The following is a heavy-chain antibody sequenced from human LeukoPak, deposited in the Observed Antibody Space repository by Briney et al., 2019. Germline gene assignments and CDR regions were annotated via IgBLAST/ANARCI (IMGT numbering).Heavy chain of an antibody. CDR1: GFTFSNFW. CDR3: AKSSSSGWSCYSYGMDV. J-gene: IGHJ6*02. D-gene: IGHD6-19*01. Sequence: GGSLRLSCTASGFTFSNFWMGWVRQAPGKGLEWVANIKQDETEKFYLGSVKGRFTISRDSSKNTLYLQMNSLRAEDTAIYYCAKSSSSGWSCYSYGMDVWGQGTTVTVSS. V-gene: IGHV3-7*03. CDR2: IKQDETEK.